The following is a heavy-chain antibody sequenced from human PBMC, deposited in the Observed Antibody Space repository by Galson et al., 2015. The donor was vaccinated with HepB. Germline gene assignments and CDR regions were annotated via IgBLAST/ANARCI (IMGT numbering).Heavy chain of an antibody. CDR1: GFTFSGYG. CDR3: ARAQLFDYSDYHNYYYGMDV. CDR2: IWYDGSYK. J-gene: IGHJ6*02. D-gene: IGHD4-11*01. Sequence: SLRLSCAASGFTFSGYGMHWVRQAPGKGLEWVAVIWYDGSYKYYEDSVKGRFTISRDNSKNTLYLQMNSLRAEDTAVYYCARAQLFDYSDYHNYYYGMDVWGQGTTVTVSS. V-gene: IGHV3-33*01.